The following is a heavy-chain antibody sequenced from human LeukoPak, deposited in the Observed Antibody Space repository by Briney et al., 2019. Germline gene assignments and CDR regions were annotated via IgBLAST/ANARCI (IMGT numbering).Heavy chain of an antibody. CDR1: GFTFSSYG. CDR2: IWYDGSNK. Sequence: GRSLRLSCAASGFTFSSYGMHWVRQAPGKGLEWVAVIWYDGSNKYYADSVKGRFTISRDNSKNTLYLQMNSLRAEDTALYYCAREYYDSSGYYYENYFDYWGQGTLVTVSS. J-gene: IGHJ4*02. CDR3: AREYYDSSGYYYENYFDY. D-gene: IGHD3-22*01. V-gene: IGHV3-33*01.